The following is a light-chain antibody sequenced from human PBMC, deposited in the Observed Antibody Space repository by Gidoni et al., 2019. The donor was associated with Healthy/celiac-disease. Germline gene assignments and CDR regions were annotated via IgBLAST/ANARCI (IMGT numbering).Light chain of an antibody. J-gene: IGKJ2*04. V-gene: IGKV1-5*03. CDR3: QQYNSYPCS. Sequence: DIQMTQSPSTLSASVGDRVTITCRASQSISSWLAWYQQKPGKAPKLLIYKASSLESGVPSRFSGSGSGTEFTLTISSLQPDDFATYYCQQYNSYPCSFGQXTKLGIK. CDR1: QSISSW. CDR2: KAS.